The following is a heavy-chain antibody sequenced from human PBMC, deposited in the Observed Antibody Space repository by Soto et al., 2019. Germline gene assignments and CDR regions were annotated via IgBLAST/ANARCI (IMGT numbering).Heavy chain of an antibody. CDR1: GFTFSSYA. V-gene: IGHV3-30-3*01. D-gene: IGHD1-1*01. CDR2: ISYDGSNK. J-gene: IGHJ4*02. CDR3: ARGSPNWANFDY. Sequence: QVQLVESGGGVVQPGRSLRLSCAASGFTFSSYAMHWVRQAPGKGLEWVAVISYDGSNKYYADSVKGRFTISRDNSKKALYMQMNSLRAEDTAVYYCARGSPNWANFDYWGQGTLVTVAS.